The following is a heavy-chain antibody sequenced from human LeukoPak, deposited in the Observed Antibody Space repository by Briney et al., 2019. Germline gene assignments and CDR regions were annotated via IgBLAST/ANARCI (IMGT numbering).Heavy chain of an antibody. CDR2: ISYDGSNK. J-gene: IGHJ5*02. CDR1: GFTFSSYA. CDR3: TRDRGWFGELRADNWFDP. V-gene: IGHV3-30*04. D-gene: IGHD3-10*01. Sequence: GGSLRLSCAASGFTFSSYAMHWVRQAPGKGQEWVAVISYDGSNKYYADSVKGRFTISRDNSKNTLYLQMNSLRAEDTAVYYCTRDRGWFGELRADNWFDPWGQGTLVTVSS.